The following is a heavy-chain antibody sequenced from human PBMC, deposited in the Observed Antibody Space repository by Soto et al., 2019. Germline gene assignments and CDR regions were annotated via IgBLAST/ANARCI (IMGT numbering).Heavy chain of an antibody. V-gene: IGHV4-31*03. D-gene: IGHD6-19*01. CDR2: IYYSGST. CDR1: GGSISSGGYY. J-gene: IGHJ4*02. Sequence: PXETLSLTCTVSGGSISSGGYYWSWIRQHPGKGLEWIGYIYYSGSTYYNPSLKSRVTISVDTSKNQFSLKLSSVTAADTAVYYCARGTSSGFYFDYWGQGTLVTVPS. CDR3: ARGTSSGFYFDY.